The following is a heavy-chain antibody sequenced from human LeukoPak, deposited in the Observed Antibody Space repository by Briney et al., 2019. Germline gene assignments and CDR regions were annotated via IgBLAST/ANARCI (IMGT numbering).Heavy chain of an antibody. V-gene: IGHV3-33*08. CDR2: IWYDGSNR. CDR3: ARDWMGSTRLAGDC. D-gene: IGHD2/OR15-2a*01. Sequence: GGSLRLSCAASGFTFSDYYMSWIRQAPGKGLEWVAMIWYDGSNRYYADSVKGRFTISRDNSKNTVSLQMNSLRVEDTAVYYCARDWMGSTRLAGDCWGQGTLVTVSS. J-gene: IGHJ4*02. CDR1: GFTFSDYY.